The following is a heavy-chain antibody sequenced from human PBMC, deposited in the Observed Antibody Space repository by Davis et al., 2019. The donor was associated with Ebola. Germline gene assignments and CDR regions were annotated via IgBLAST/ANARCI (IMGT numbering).Heavy chain of an antibody. CDR1: GVRSSDHY. V-gene: IGHV3-11*06. Sequence: PGGSLRLSCAASGVRSSDHYMSWVRQTPGKGLEWISYISSSSSYTNYADSVKGRFSISRDNARNLLYLQMYSLRDEETAVYYCARGGYSAPPYYYYMDVWGKGTTVTVSS. J-gene: IGHJ6*03. D-gene: IGHD5-18*01. CDR3: ARGGYSAPPYYYYMDV. CDR2: ISSSSSYT.